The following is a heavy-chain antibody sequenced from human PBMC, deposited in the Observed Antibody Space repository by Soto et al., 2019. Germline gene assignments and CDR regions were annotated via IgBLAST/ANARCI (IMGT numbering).Heavy chain of an antibody. CDR2: TFCRSTCYN. J-gene: IGHJ4*02. Sequence: SQTLSLTCAISGDSVSSNTAAWNWIRQSPSRGLEWLGRTFCRSTCYNDYAVSVKSRITINPDTSKNQFSLQLNSVTPEDTAVYFCARGDYFFVVWGQGTLVTVSS. CDR1: GDSVSSNTAA. CDR3: ARGDYFFVV. D-gene: IGHD2-21*01. V-gene: IGHV6-1*01.